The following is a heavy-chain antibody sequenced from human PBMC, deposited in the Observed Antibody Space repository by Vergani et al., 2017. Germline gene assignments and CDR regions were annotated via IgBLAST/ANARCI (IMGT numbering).Heavy chain of an antibody. CDR1: GFTFSSYT. V-gene: IGHV1-69*02. D-gene: IGHD2-2*01. CDR2: IIPILGIA. J-gene: IGHJ4*02. CDR3: AGCCSSTSCFYFDY. Sequence: QVQLVQSGAEVKKPGSSVKVSCKASGFTFSSYTISWVRQAPGQGLEWMGRIIPILGIANYAQKFQGRVTITADKTTSTAYMQLSSLRSEDTAVYYCAGCCSSTSCFYFDYWGQGTLVTVSS.